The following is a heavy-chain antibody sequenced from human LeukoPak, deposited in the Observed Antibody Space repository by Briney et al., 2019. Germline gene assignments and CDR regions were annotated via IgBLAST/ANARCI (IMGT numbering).Heavy chain of an antibody. D-gene: IGHD1-26*01. CDR2: IYYSGST. CDR3: ARISGSYAPFKY. CDR1: GGSISSYY. J-gene: IGHJ4*02. Sequence: SETLSLTCTVSGGSISSYYWSWIRQPPGKGLEWIGYIYYSGSTNYNPSLKSRVTISVDTSKNQFSLKLSSVTAADTAVYYCARISGSYAPFKYWGQGTLVTVSS. V-gene: IGHV4-59*01.